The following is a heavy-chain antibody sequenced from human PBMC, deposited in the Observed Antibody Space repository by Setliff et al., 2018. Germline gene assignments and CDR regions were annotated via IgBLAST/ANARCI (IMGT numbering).Heavy chain of an antibody. J-gene: IGHJ6*02. CDR1: GYTFTSYA. CDR2: INAGNGNT. D-gene: IGHD6-19*01. V-gene: IGHV1-3*01. CDR3: ARVSQYSSGWYYYYYYGMDV. Sequence: ASVKVSCKASGYTFTSYAMHWVRQAPGQRLEWMGWINAGNGNTKYSQKFQGRVTITRDTSASTAYMELSSLRSEDTAVYYCARVSQYSSGWYYYYYYGMDVWGQGTTVTVSS.